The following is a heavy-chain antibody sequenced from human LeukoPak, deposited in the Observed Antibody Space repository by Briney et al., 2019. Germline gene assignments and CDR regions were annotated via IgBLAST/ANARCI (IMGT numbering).Heavy chain of an antibody. D-gene: IGHD3-16*01. V-gene: IGHV4-34*01. J-gene: IGHJ6*03. CDR2: INHSEST. CDR3: ARTSDPGGYYYYYYMDV. CDR1: GGSFSGYY. Sequence: SETLSLTCAVYGGSFSGYYWSWIRQPPGKGLEWIGEINHSESTSYNPSLKSRVTISVDTSKNQFSLKLSSVTAADTAVYYCARTSDPGGYYYYYYMDVWGKGTTVTVSS.